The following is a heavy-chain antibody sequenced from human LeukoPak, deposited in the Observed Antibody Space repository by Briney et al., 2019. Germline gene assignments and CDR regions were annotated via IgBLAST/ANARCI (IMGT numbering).Heavy chain of an antibody. CDR2: IYYSGST. J-gene: IGHJ3*02. D-gene: IGHD3-22*01. Sequence: SETLSLTCAVYGGSFSGYYWSWIRQPPGKGLEWIGYIYYSGSTYYNPSLKSRVTISVDTSKNQFSLKLSSVTAADTAVYYCARDQTGYYDSSGYYYNDAFDIWGQGTMVTVSS. V-gene: IGHV4-30-4*08. CDR1: GGSFSGYY. CDR3: ARDQTGYYDSSGYYYNDAFDI.